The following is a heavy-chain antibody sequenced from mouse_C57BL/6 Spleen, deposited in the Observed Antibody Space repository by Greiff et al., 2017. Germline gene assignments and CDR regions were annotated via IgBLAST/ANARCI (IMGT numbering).Heavy chain of an antibody. CDR2: IDPSDSYT. CDR1: GYTFTSYW. D-gene: IGHD4-1*01. CDR3: ARRRTNWDYFDY. J-gene: IGHJ2*01. V-gene: IGHV1-69*01. Sequence: QVQLQQPGAELVMPGASVKLSCKASGYTFTSYWMHWVKQRPGQGLEWIGEIDPSDSYTNYNQKFKGKSTLTVDKSSSTAYMQLSSLTSEDSAVYCCARRRTNWDYFDYWGQGTTLTVSS.